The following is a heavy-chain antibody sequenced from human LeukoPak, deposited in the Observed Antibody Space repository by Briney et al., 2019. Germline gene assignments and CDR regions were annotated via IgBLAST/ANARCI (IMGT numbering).Heavy chain of an antibody. CDR2: IYHSGST. Sequence: PSETLSLTCTVSGYSISSGYYWGWIRQPPGKGLEWIGSIYHSGSTYYNPSLKSRVTISVDTSKNQFSLKLGSVTAADTAVYYCARHRRWLQFPRLSNYFDYWGQGTLVTVSS. CDR1: GYSISSGYY. J-gene: IGHJ4*02. D-gene: IGHD5-24*01. V-gene: IGHV4-38-2*02. CDR3: ARHRRWLQFPRLSNYFDY.